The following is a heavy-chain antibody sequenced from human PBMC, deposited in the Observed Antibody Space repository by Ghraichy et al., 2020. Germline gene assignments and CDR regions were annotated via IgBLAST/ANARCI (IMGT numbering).Heavy chain of an antibody. CDR3: ARGVQLIRFLEWLGSWAWGGDYGMDV. J-gene: IGHJ6*02. CDR1: GYTFTSYD. Sequence: ASVKVSCKASGYTFTSYDINWVRQATGQGLEWMGWMNPNSGNTGYAQKFQGRVTMTRNTSISTAYMELSSLRSEDTAVYYCARGVQLIRFLEWLGSWAWGGDYGMDVWGQGTTVTVSS. V-gene: IGHV1-8*01. CDR2: MNPNSGNT. D-gene: IGHD3-3*01.